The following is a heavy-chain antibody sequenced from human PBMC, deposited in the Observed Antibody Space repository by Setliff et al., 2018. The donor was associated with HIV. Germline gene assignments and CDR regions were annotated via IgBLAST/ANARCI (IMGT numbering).Heavy chain of an antibody. D-gene: IGHD4-17*01. Sequence: HGESLKISCEASGYIFTNYWIGWVRQMPGRGLEYMGIILPRDSDTRYSPSFQGQVTISADKSISTAYLQWNSLRASDTAMYYCVRRGYGGPAPYFDYWGQGILVTVSS. CDR1: GYIFTNYW. CDR2: ILPRDSDT. V-gene: IGHV5-51*01. CDR3: VRRGYGGPAPYFDY. J-gene: IGHJ4*02.